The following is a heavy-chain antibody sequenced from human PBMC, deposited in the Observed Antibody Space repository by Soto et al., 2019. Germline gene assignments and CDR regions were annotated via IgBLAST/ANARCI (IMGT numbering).Heavy chain of an antibody. Sequence: PGGSLRLSCAASGFTFSSYSMNWVRQAPGKGLEWVSSISSSSSYIYYADSVKGRFTISRDNAKNSLYLQMNSLRAEDTAVYYCATLGYCSGGSCYRSNGMDAWGQGTTVTVSS. CDR3: ATLGYCSGGSCYRSNGMDA. CDR1: GFTFSSYS. V-gene: IGHV3-21*01. J-gene: IGHJ6*02. CDR2: ISSSSSYI. D-gene: IGHD2-15*01.